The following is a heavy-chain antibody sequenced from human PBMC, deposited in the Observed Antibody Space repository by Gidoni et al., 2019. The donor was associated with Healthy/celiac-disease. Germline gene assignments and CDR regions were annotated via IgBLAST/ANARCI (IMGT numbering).Heavy chain of an antibody. J-gene: IGHJ6*02. CDR2: IYPGDSDT. V-gene: IGHV5-51*01. D-gene: IGHD2-15*01. CDR1: GYSFTSSW. Sequence: EVQLVQSGAEVKKPGESLKISCKGSGYSFTSSWIGWVRQMPGKGLEWMGIIYPGDSDTRYSPAFQGQVTISADKSISTAYLQWSSLKASDTAMYYCARGAPKYCSGGSCYTNYYYGMDVWGQGTTVTVSS. CDR3: ARGAPKYCSGGSCYTNYYYGMDV.